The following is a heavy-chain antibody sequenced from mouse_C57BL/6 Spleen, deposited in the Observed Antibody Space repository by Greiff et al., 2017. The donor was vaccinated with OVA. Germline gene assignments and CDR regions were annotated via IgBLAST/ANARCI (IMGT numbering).Heavy chain of an antibody. J-gene: IGHJ4*01. Sequence: QVQLKESGPGLVQPSQSLSITCTVSGFSLTSYGVHWVRQSPGKGLEWLGVIWSGGSTDYNAAFISRLSISKDNSKSQVFSKMNSLQADDTAIYYCARGLDDGSYWGQGTSVTVSS. D-gene: IGHD2-3*01. CDR3: ARGLDDGSY. CDR2: IWSGGST. V-gene: IGHV2-2*01. CDR1: GFSLTSYG.